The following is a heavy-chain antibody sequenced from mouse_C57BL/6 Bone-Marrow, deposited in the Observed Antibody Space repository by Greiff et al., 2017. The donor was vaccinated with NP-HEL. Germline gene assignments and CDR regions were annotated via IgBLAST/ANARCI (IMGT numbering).Heavy chain of an antibody. J-gene: IGHJ1*03. CDR1: GFTFSDYY. D-gene: IGHD1-1*01. CDR3: ARHFFGSRGGYFDV. V-gene: IGHV5-12*01. Sequence: EVKLMESGGGLVQPGGSLKLSCAASGFTFSDYYMYWVRQTPEKRLEWVAYISNGGGSTYYPDTVKGRFTISRDNAKNTLYLQMSRLKSEDTAMYYCARHFFGSRGGYFDVWGTGTTVTVSS. CDR2: ISNGGGST.